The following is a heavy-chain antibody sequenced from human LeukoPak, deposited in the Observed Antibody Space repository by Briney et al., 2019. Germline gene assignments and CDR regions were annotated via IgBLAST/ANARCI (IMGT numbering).Heavy chain of an antibody. CDR1: GFTFSSYA. J-gene: IGHJ4*02. D-gene: IGHD1-26*01. CDR2: ISYDGSNK. V-gene: IGHV3-30-3*01. Sequence: GRSLRLSCAASGFTFSSYAMHWVRQAPGKGLEWVAVISYDGSNKYYADSVKGRFTISRDNSKNTLYLQMNSLRAEDTAVCYCARGELTFDYWGQGTLVTVSS. CDR3: ARGELTFDY.